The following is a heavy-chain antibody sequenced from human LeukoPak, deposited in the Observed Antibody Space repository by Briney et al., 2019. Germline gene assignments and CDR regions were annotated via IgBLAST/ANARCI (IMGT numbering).Heavy chain of an antibody. D-gene: IGHD3-10*01. J-gene: IGHJ3*02. CDR3: ARDGDRGSYYGPEGAFDI. CDR2: ISGSGGST. V-gene: IGHV3-23*01. CDR1: GFTFSSYA. Sequence: GGSLRLSCAASGFTFSSYAMSWVRQAPGKGLEWVSAISGSGGSTYYADSVKGRFTISRDNSKNTLYLQMNSLRAEDTAVYYCARDGDRGSYYGPEGAFDIWGQGTMVTVSS.